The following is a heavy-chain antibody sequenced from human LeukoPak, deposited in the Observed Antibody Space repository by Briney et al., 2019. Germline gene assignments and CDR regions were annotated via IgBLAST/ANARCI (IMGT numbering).Heavy chain of an antibody. CDR3: ARSGRGEDY. CDR1: GYTFTSFG. V-gene: IGHV1-18*01. D-gene: IGHD3-10*01. CDR2: ISAYNGKT. J-gene: IGHJ4*02. Sequence: ASVKVSCKASGYTFTSFGISWVRQAPGQGLEWMGWISAYNGKTNSAPKLQGRLTMTIDASTSTAYMELRSLRSDDTAVYFCARSGRGEDYWGQGTLVTVSS.